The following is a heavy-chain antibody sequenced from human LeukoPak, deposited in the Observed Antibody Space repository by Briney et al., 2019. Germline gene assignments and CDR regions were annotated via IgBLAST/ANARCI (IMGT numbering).Heavy chain of an antibody. V-gene: IGHV4-59*01. Sequence: HPSETLSLTCTVSGGSISSYYWSWIRQPPGKGLEWIGYIYYSGSTNYNPSLKSRVTISVDTSKNQFSLKLSSVIAADTAVYYCARTTEGYCSSASCFGFSYSYYMDVWGKGTTVTISS. CDR2: IYYSGST. J-gene: IGHJ6*03. CDR3: ARTTEGYCSSASCFGFSYSYYMDV. CDR1: GGSISSYY. D-gene: IGHD2-2*01.